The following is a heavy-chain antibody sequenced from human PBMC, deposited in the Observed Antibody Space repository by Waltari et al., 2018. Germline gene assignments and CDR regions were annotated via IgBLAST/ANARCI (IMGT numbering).Heavy chain of an antibody. CDR3: TRNTATVSGGLDS. CDR2: ISSGSCYT. Sequence: VQLVESGGGLVQPGGSLRLSCAASGFTFSSVDMTWVRQAPGKGLEWVSYISSGSCYTYYADSVKGRFTISRDNAKNSLSLQMSSLRAEDTAVYYCTRNTATVSGGLDSWGQGVGVTVSS. J-gene: IGHJ4*03. D-gene: IGHD5-18*01. CDR1: GFTFSSVD. V-gene: IGHV3-11*05.